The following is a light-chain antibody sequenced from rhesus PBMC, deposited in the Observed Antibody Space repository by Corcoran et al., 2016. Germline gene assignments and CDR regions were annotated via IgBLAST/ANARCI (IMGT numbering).Light chain of an antibody. CDR1: QSVGSD. V-gene: IGKV3-24*04. CDR2: GAS. Sequence: EIVLTQSPATLALSPGERATLSCRASQSVGSDLAWYQQKPGQAHRLLSYGASSRATGIPDRFSGRGSGTDFPLTFISLVPEDFGVYYCQQEINWNSFGQGTKVEIK. J-gene: IGKJ2*01. CDR3: QQEINWNS.